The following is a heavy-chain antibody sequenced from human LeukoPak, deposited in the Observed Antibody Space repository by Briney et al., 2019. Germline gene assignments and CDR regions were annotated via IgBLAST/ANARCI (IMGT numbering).Heavy chain of an antibody. D-gene: IGHD6-13*01. Sequence: ASVKVSCKASGYTFTGYYMHWVRQAPGQGLEWMGWINPNSGGTNYAQKFQGRVTMTRDTSISTAYMELSRLRSDDTAVYYCARDQEDSSSNWFDPWGQGTLVTVSS. CDR3: ARDQEDSSSNWFDP. CDR1: GYTFTGYY. J-gene: IGHJ5*02. V-gene: IGHV1-2*02. CDR2: INPNSGGT.